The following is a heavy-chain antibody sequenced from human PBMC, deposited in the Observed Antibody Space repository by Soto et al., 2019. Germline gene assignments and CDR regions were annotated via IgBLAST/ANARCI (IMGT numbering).Heavy chain of an antibody. J-gene: IGHJ4*02. Sequence: QVQLVESGGGVVQPGRSRRLSCAASGFTFSSYAMHWVRQAPGKGLEWVAVISYDGSNKYYADSVKGRFTISRDNSKNTLYLQMNSLRAEDTAVYYCARDLYDSSGYPLGYWGQGTLVTVSS. CDR3: ARDLYDSSGYPLGY. V-gene: IGHV3-30-3*01. D-gene: IGHD3-22*01. CDR2: ISYDGSNK. CDR1: GFTFSSYA.